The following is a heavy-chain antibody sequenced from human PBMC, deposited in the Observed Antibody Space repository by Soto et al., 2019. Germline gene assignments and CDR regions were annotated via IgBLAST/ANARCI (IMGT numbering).Heavy chain of an antibody. CDR2: ILYDGSYK. CDR1: GFTFSNYG. V-gene: IGHV3-30*18. D-gene: IGHD2-21*02. Sequence: QVQLVESGGGVVQPGRSLRLSCAASGFTFSNYGMHWVRQAPGKGLEWVAFILYDGSYKYYADFVKGRFTISRDNSDNAIYPQMSSMRADDTAVFYCAKESAYFTGDCYPQLSYWGKGTLLTVS. J-gene: IGHJ4*02. CDR3: AKESAYFTGDCYPQLSY.